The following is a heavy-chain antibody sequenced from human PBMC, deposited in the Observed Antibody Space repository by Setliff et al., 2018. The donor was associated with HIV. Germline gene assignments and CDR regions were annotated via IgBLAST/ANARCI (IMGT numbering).Heavy chain of an antibody. V-gene: IGHV1-2*02. Sequence: GASVKVSCKASGYMFSIYYMHWVRQVPGQGLEWMGWSNPNTGGTKYAQKFQGRVTMTMDTSTTTAYMELRRLKSDDTAVYYCARDHVVCSGGTCRSDDPYYYYYMNVWGEGTTVTVSS. D-gene: IGHD2-15*01. J-gene: IGHJ6*03. CDR2: SNPNTGGT. CDR3: ARDHVVCSGGTCRSDDPYYYYYMNV. CDR1: GYMFSIYY.